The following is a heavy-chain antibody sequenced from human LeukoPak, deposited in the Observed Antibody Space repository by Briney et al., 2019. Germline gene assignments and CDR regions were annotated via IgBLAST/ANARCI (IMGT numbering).Heavy chain of an antibody. CDR2: ISGSGDTP. J-gene: IGHJ4*02. V-gene: IGHV3-23*01. Sequence: PGGSLRLSCAASGFTFGSYAMSWVRQAPGKGLEWVSTISGSGDTPYYADSVKGRFTISRDNSKNTLYLQMNRLRAEDTAVYYCARAGSIRFDYWGQGTLVTVSS. CDR3: ARAGSIRFDY. CDR1: GFTFGSYA. D-gene: IGHD1-26*01.